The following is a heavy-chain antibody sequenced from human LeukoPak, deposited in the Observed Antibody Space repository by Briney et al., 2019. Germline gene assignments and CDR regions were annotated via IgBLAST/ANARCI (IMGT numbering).Heavy chain of an antibody. D-gene: IGHD2-2*02. CDR2: IYTSGST. CDR1: GGSISSYY. Sequence: SETLPLTCTVSGGSISSYYWSWIRQPAGKGLEWIWRIYTSGSTNYNPSLKSRVTMSVDTSKNQFSLKLSSVTAADTAVYYCARDSAPLVVVPAAIGGWFDPWGQGTLVTVSS. V-gene: IGHV4-4*07. CDR3: ARDSAPLVVVPAAIGGWFDP. J-gene: IGHJ5*02.